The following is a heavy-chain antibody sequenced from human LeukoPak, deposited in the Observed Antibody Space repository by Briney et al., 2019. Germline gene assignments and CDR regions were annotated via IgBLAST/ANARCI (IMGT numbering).Heavy chain of an antibody. CDR1: GFTFSDYY. J-gene: IGHJ5*02. CDR2: ISSSSSYT. V-gene: IGHV3-11*03. CDR3: ARSIQVNWFDP. Sequence: GGSLRLSCAASGFTFSDYYMSWIRQAPGKGLEWVSYISSSSSYTNYADSVKGRFTISRDNAKNSLYLQMNSLRAEDTAMYYCARSIQVNWFDPWGQGTLVTVSS. D-gene: IGHD2-21*01.